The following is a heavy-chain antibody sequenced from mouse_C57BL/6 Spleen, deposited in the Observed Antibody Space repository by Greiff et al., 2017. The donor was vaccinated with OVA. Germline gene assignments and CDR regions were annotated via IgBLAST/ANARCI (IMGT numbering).Heavy chain of an antibody. CDR2: INPYNGDT. CDR3: ARMSSFAY. J-gene: IGHJ3*01. V-gene: IGHV1-20*01. CDR1: GYSFTGYF. Sequence: EVKVEESGPELVKPGDSVKISCKASGYSFTGYFMNWVMQSHGKSLEWIGRINPYNGDTFYNQKFKGKATLTVDKSSSTAHMELRSLTSEDSAVYYCARMSSFAYWGQGTLVTVSA.